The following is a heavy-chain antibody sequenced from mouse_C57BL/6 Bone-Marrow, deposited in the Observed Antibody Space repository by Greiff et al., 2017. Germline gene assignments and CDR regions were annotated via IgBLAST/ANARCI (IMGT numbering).Heavy chain of an antibody. Sequence: EVQVVESGGGLVKPGGSLKLSCAASGFTFSSYTMSWVRQTPEKRLEWVATISGGGGNTYYPDSVKGRFTISRDNAKNTLYLQMSSLRSEDTALYYCARPMVTTEAWFAYWGQGTLVTVSA. V-gene: IGHV5-9*01. CDR3: ARPMVTTEAWFAY. J-gene: IGHJ3*01. CDR1: GFTFSSYT. CDR2: ISGGGGNT. D-gene: IGHD2-2*01.